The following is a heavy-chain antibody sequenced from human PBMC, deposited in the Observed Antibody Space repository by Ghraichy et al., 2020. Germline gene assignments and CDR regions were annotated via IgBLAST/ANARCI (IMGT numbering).Heavy chain of an antibody. CDR2: TQNSGNS. CDR3: ATYEVGRGGRGA. J-gene: IGHJ4*02. CDR1: GGSVSSGDDH. D-gene: IGHD3-10*01. Sequence: SETLSLTCTVSGGSVSSGDDHLSWVRQAPGKGLEWIGQTQNSGNSNYNPSLKSRATILIDTSKNHFSLKLTSVTAADTAVYYCATYEVGRGGRGAWGQGTLVTVSS. V-gene: IGHV4-61*03.